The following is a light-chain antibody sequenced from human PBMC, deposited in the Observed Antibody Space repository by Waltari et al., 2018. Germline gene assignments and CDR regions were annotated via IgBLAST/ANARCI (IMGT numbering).Light chain of an antibody. CDR3: SSYANGDNLL. Sequence: QSALTQSPSASGSPGQSVTISRTGTRSDVGGYHPVPWYQQYPGKAPKLMIYEVTTRPSGVPHRFSGSKSGNTASLTVSGLQAEDEADYHCSSYANGDNLLFGGGTKLTVL. J-gene: IGLJ3*02. CDR2: EVT. V-gene: IGLV2-8*01. CDR1: RSDVGGYHP.